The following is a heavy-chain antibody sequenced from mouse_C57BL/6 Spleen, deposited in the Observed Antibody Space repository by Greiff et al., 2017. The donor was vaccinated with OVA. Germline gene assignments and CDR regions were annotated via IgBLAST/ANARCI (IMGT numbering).Heavy chain of an antibody. V-gene: IGHV5-16*01. CDR1: GFTFSDYY. CDR3: ARDRGYDGYSLGYFGV. CDR2: INYDGSST. J-gene: IGHJ1*03. Sequence: EVKLVESEGGLVQPGSSMKLSCTASGFTFSDYYMDWVRQVPEKGLEWVANINYDGSSTYYLDSLKSRFILSRDNAKNILYLQMSSLKSEDSATDYCARDRGYDGYSLGYFGVWGTGTTVTVSS. D-gene: IGHD2-3*01.